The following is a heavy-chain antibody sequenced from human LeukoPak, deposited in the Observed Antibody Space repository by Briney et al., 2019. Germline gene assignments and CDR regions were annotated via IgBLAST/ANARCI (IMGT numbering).Heavy chain of an antibody. V-gene: IGHV3-23*01. CDR1: GFTFSSYA. CDR2: ISGSGGST. D-gene: IGHD3-9*01. J-gene: IGHJ6*02. CDR3: AKYPYYDILTGPKMDV. Sequence: GGSLRLSCAASGFTFSSYAMSWVRQAPGKGLEWVSAISGSGGSTYYADSVKGRFTISRDNSKNTLYLQMSSLRAEDTAVYYCAKYPYYDILTGPKMDVWGQGTTVTVSS.